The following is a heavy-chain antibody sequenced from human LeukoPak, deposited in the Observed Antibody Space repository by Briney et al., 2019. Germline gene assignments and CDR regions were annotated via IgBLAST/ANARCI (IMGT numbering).Heavy chain of an antibody. V-gene: IGHV3-30*02. Sequence: GGSLRLSCAASGFAASGFTFSTFGMHWVRQAPGKGLEWVAFIRYDGSNKYYADSVKGRFTISRDDSKNTLYLQMNSLRAEDTAAYYCAKDISYSGYDYEGFDYWGQGTLVTVSS. CDR3: AKDISYSGYDYEGFDY. CDR2: IRYDGSNK. J-gene: IGHJ4*02. D-gene: IGHD5-12*01. CDR1: GFTFSTFG.